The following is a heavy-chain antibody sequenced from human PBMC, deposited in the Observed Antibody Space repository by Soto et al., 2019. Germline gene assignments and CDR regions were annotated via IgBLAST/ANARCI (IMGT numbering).Heavy chain of an antibody. Sequence: GASVKVSCKASGYTFTSNYMHWVRQAPGQGLEWVGIINPSGAGTIYAQKFQGRVTMTRDTSTSTFYMDLSSLRSEDTAVYYCARRPNNGGTDYWGQGTLVTVSS. V-gene: IGHV1-46*01. D-gene: IGHD2-15*01. CDR2: INPSGAGT. J-gene: IGHJ4*02. CDR3: ARRPNNGGTDY. CDR1: GYTFTSNY.